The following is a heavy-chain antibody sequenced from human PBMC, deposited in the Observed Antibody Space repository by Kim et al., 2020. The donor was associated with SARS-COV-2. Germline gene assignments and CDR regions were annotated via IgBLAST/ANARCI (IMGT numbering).Heavy chain of an antibody. V-gene: IGHV4-39*07. Sequence: SETLSLTCTVSGASISTSYYWGWIRQPPGKGLEWLGSISGSPDYNPSLKSRVTISLDTSNNHFSLNLNSVTAADTAVYYCARDGGRDYGGLQYFQHWGRG. J-gene: IGHJ1*01. CDR3: ARDGGRDYGGLQYFQH. CDR2: ISGSP. CDR1: GASISTSYY. D-gene: IGHD4-17*01.